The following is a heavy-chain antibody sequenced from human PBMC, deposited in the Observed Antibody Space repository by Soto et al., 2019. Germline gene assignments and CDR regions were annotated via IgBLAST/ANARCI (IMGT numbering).Heavy chain of an antibody. CDR3: AHSWYCSGGMSLYTSPSDC. CDR1: GFSLSTSGVG. V-gene: IGHV2-5*02. J-gene: IGHJ4*02. D-gene: IGHD2-15*01. Sequence: QITLKESGPTLVKPTQTLTLTCTFSGFSLSTSGVGVGWIRQPPGKALEWLALIYWDDDKRYSPSLKSRLTSTQDTPHTPLAPLMRTMPPVATAPYLRAHSWYCSGGMSLYTSPSDCRAQGKLVTASS. CDR2: IYWDDDK.